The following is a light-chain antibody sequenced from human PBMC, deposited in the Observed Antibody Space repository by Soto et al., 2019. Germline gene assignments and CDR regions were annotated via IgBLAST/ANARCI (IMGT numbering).Light chain of an antibody. CDR1: QSVSRSY. CDR2: GAS. Sequence: EIVLTQSPGTLSLSPGERATLSCRASQSVSRSYLAWYQQKPGQAPRLLIYGASSRATGIPDRFSGSGSGTDFTLTISRLEPEDFAVYYCQQYGSSPHSTFGQGTKVEIK. J-gene: IGKJ1*01. V-gene: IGKV3-20*01. CDR3: QQYGSSPHST.